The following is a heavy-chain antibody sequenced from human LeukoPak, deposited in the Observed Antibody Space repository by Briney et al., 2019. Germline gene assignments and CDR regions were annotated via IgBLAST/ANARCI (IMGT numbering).Heavy chain of an antibody. V-gene: IGHV4-34*01. J-gene: IGHJ5*02. D-gene: IGHD5-18*01. CDR3: ARAKEYGYNYGPGFGFDP. CDR1: GGSFSGYY. CDR2: INHSGST. Sequence: PSETLSLTCAVYGGSFSGYYWSWIRQPPGKGLEWIGEINHSGSTNYNPSLKNRVTISVDTSKSQISLKLSSVTAADTAVYFCARAKEYGYNYGPGFGFDPWGPGNPGHRLL.